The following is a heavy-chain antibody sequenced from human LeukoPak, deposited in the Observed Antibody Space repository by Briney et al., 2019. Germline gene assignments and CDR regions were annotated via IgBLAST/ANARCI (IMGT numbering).Heavy chain of an antibody. CDR1: GGSISSGGYY. D-gene: IGHD6-19*01. V-gene: IGHV4-31*03. CDR3: ASYSRDLSSGWYFDY. CDR2: IYYSGST. J-gene: IGHJ4*02. Sequence: PSETLSLTCTASGGSISSGGYYWSWIRQHPGKGLEWIGYIYYSGSTYYNPSLKSRVTISVDTSKNQFSLKLSSETAADTAVYYCASYSRDLSSGWYFDYWGQGTLVTVSS.